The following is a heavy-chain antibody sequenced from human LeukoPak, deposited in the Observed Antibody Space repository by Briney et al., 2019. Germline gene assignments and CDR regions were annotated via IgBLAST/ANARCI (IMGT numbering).Heavy chain of an antibody. CDR2: IYHSGST. V-gene: IGHV4-30-2*01. Sequence: SETLSLTCAVSGGSISSGGYSWSCIRQPPGKGLEWIGYIYHSGSTYYNPSLKSRVTVSVDRSKNQFSLKLSSVTAADTAVYYCARGISYDSSGYQYNWFDPWGQGTLVTVSS. D-gene: IGHD3-22*01. CDR3: ARGISYDSSGYQYNWFDP. J-gene: IGHJ5*02. CDR1: GGSISSGGYS.